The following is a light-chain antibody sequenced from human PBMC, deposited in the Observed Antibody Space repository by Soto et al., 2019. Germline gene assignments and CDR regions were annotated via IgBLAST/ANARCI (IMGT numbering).Light chain of an antibody. CDR2: GVT. J-gene: IGLJ1*01. V-gene: IGLV2-8*01. CDR3: YSYAGSSNV. Sequence: QSALAQPPSASGSPGQSVTISCTGSGSDIGAYNFVSWYQQHPGKAPKLMIFGVTERPSGVPDRFSGSKSGNTASLTVSGLQADDEAVYYCYSYAGSSNVFGTGTKLTVL. CDR1: GSDIGAYNF.